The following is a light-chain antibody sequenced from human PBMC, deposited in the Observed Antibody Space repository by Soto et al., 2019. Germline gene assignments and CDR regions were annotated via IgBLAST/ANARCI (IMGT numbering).Light chain of an antibody. CDR3: QQYDRSPFT. CDR1: QSVSNNY. Sequence: EIVLTQSPGTLSFSPGERATLSCRASQSVSNNYLAWFQQKPGQAPRVLIYGVSSRATGVPDRFSGSGSGTDFTLSISRLEPEDFAVYYCQQYDRSPFTFGPGTKVDIK. V-gene: IGKV3-20*01. CDR2: GVS. J-gene: IGKJ3*01.